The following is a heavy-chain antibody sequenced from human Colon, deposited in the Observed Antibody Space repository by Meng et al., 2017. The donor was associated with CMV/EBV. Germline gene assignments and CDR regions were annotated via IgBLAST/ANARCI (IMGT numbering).Heavy chain of an antibody. CDR2: SSTRGSTI. CDR3: ARVRGGAASGYYGLDF. CDR1: GFTFSDYE. Sequence: GESLKISCAASGFTFSDYEMHWVRQAPGKGLEWVCYSSTRGSTIYCADSVKGRFTISRDNAKNSLYLEMKSLTVEDTAIYYCARVRGGAASGYYGLDFWGQGTTVTVSS. J-gene: IGHJ6*02. V-gene: IGHV3-48*03. D-gene: IGHD3-10*01.